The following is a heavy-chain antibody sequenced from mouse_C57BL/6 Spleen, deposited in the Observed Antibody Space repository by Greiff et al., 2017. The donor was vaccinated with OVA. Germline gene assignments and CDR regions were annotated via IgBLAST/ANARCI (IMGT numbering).Heavy chain of an antibody. D-gene: IGHD1-1*01. Sequence: VQVVESGAELVKPGASVKISCKASGYTFTDYYINWVKQRPGQGLEWIGKIGPGSGSTSYNEKLKGKATLTADKSSITAYMQLSSLTSEDSAVYFCAREGFYYYGSSYNYWGQGTTLTVSS. V-gene: IGHV1-77*01. J-gene: IGHJ2*01. CDR2: IGPGSGST. CDR1: GYTFTDYY. CDR3: AREGFYYYGSSYNY.